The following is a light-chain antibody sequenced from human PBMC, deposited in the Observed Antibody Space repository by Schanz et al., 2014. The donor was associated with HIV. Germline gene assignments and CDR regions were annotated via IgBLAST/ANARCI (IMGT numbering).Light chain of an antibody. CDR3: MQVLQTAQFT. Sequence: DIVMTQSPLSLPVTPGEPASISCRSSQSLLHSDGYNYLDWYLQKPGQSPQLLIYLGSTRASGVPDRFSGSGSGTEFTLKISRVEAEDVGVYFCMQVLQTAQFTFGPGTKVDIK. J-gene: IGKJ3*01. CDR2: LGS. CDR1: QSLLHSDGYNY. V-gene: IGKV2-28*01.